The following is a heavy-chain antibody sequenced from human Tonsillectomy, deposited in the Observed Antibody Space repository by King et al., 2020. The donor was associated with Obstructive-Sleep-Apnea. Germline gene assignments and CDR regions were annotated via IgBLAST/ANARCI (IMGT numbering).Heavy chain of an antibody. CDR3: ARHFGGSARFDD. J-gene: IGHJ4*02. V-gene: IGHV5-10-1*03. D-gene: IGHD3-16*01. CDR2: IDPSDSYT. CDR1: GYTFIGYW. Sequence: VQLVESGAEVKKPGESLRISCKGSGYTFIGYWISWVRQMPGKGLEWMGRIDPSDSYTNYSPSFQGHVSISADKSISTAYVQWSGLKASYTAMYYCARHFGGSARFDDWGQGTLATVSA.